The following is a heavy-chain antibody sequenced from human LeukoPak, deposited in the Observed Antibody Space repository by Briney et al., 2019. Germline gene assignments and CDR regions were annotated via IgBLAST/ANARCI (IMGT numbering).Heavy chain of an antibody. CDR2: IKPDSGDT. V-gene: IGHV1-2*02. CDR3: VRDRPHNWFDP. CDR1: GYTFSGYY. J-gene: IGHJ5*02. Sequence: ASVKVSCKASGYTFSGYYIHWVRQAPGQGLEWMGLIKPDSGDTNYAQNFRGRVTMTRDTSITAAYMELNRLTSDDTAVYYCVRDRPHNWFDPWGQGTLVTVSS.